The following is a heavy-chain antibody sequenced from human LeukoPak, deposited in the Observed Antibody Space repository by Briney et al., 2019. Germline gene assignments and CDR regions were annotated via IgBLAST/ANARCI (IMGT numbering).Heavy chain of an antibody. Sequence: GGSLRLSCAASGFTFSSYWMHWVRQAPRKGLVWVSRINSDGSSTSYADSVKGRFTISRDNAKNTLYLQMNSLRAEDTAVYYCARDDYGDYQFDYWGQGTLVTVSS. CDR2: INSDGSST. J-gene: IGHJ4*02. V-gene: IGHV3-74*01. CDR1: GFTFSSYW. D-gene: IGHD4-17*01. CDR3: ARDDYGDYQFDY.